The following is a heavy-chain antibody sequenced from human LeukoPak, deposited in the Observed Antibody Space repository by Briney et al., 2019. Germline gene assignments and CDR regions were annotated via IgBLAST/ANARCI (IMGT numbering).Heavy chain of an antibody. CDR1: GFTFSSYS. D-gene: IGHD6-13*01. CDR2: IYSGGST. Sequence: PGGSLRLSCAASGFTFSSYSMNWVRQAPGKGLEWVSVIYSGGSTYYADSVKGRFTISRDNSKNTLYLQMNSLRAEDTAVYYCARDPGIAAAGDAFDIWGQGTMVTVSS. CDR3: ARDPGIAAAGDAFDI. V-gene: IGHV3-53*01. J-gene: IGHJ3*02.